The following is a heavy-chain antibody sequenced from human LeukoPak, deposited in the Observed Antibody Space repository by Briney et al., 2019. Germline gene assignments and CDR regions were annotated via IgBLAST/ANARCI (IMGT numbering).Heavy chain of an antibody. CDR1: GGTFSSYA. D-gene: IGHD3-9*01. Sequence: SVKLSCKASGGTFSSYAISWVRQAPGQGLEWMGRIIPIFGTANYAHTFQGRVTITADKSTSTAYMELSSLRSEDTAVYYCAREGYDILTGYSFDYWGQGTLVTVSS. CDR3: AREGYDILTGYSFDY. CDR2: IIPIFGTA. V-gene: IGHV1-69*06. J-gene: IGHJ4*02.